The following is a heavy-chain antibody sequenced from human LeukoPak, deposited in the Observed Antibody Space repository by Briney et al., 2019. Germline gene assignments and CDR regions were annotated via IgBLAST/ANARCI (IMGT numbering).Heavy chain of an antibody. J-gene: IGHJ4*02. Sequence: PAETLSLTCAVSGASVSGSNYSWGWIRQPPGKGLEWIGNIYSSGSTYYNASLQSRVTISIDTSKNQFSLRLNSVTAADTAMYYCAKSGGYGLIDYWGQGTRVIVSS. CDR2: IYSSGST. CDR1: GASVSGSNYS. CDR3: AKSGGYGLIDY. D-gene: IGHD1-26*01. V-gene: IGHV4-39*01.